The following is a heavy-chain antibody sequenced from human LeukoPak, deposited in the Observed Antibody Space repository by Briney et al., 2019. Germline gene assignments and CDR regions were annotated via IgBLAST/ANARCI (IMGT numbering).Heavy chain of an antibody. CDR1: GGSISSYY. Sequence: PSGTLSLTCTVSGGSISSYYWSWIRQSPGKGLEWIGQIDHSGSTAYTSSLKSRVTMSVDPSKNQFSLRLISVTDADTAVYYCVRGPNDSDHDFDYWGQGTLVTVSS. CDR3: VRGPNDSDHDFDY. D-gene: IGHD1-14*01. CDR2: IDHSGST. J-gene: IGHJ4*02. V-gene: IGHV4-34*01.